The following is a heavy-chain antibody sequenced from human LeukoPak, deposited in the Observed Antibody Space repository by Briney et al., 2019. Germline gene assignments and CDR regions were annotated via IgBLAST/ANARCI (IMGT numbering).Heavy chain of an antibody. CDR1: GGAFTGYY. J-gene: IGHJ4*02. D-gene: IGHD6-19*01. Sequence: PSETLSLTCAGSGGAFTGYYWSWIRQPPGKGLEWIGEINHSGATNYNPSLKSRVTIPVDTSKNQFSLRLTSVSAADTGVYYCATPTRGGIEVTGSFGHWGQGTQVTVSS. CDR2: INHSGAT. CDR3: ATPTRGGIEVTGSFGH. V-gene: IGHV4-34*01.